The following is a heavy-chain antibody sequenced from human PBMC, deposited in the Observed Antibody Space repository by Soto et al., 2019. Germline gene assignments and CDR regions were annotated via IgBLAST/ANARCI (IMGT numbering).Heavy chain of an antibody. CDR3: ASATYSYGQGAYYCYGMDV. D-gene: IGHD5-18*01. CDR1: GGTFSSYA. J-gene: IGHJ6*02. V-gene: IGHV1-69*13. Sequence: ASVKVSCKASGGTFSSYAISWVRQAPGQGLEWMGGIIPIFGTANYAQKFQGRVTITADESTSTAYMELSSLRSEDTAVYYCASATYSYGQGAYYCYGMDVWGQGTTVTVSS. CDR2: IIPIFGTA.